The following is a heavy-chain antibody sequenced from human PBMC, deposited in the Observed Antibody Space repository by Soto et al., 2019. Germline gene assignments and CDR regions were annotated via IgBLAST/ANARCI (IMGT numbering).Heavy chain of an antibody. J-gene: IGHJ4*02. Sequence: SETLSLTCAVSGGSISSSNWWSWVRQPPGKGLEWIGEIYHSGSTNYNPSLKSRVIISVDKSKNQFSLKLSSVTAADTAVYYCATGYYDILTGYYGYFDYWGQGTLVTVSS. CDR2: IYHSGST. CDR1: GGSISSSNW. D-gene: IGHD3-9*01. CDR3: ATGYYDILTGYYGYFDY. V-gene: IGHV4-4*02.